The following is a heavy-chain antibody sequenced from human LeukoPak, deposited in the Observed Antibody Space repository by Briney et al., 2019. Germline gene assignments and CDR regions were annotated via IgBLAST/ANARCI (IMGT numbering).Heavy chain of an antibody. CDR2: ISYDGSNK. V-gene: IGHV3-30*01. J-gene: IGHJ4*02. CDR3: ARDPSVAGLFDY. CDR1: GFTFSSYA. Sequence: GGSLRLSCAASGFTFSSYAMHWVRQAPGNGLEWVAVISYDGSNKYYADSVKGRFTISRDNSKNTLYLQMNSLRAEDTAVYYCARDPSVAGLFDYWGQGTLVTVSS. D-gene: IGHD6-19*01.